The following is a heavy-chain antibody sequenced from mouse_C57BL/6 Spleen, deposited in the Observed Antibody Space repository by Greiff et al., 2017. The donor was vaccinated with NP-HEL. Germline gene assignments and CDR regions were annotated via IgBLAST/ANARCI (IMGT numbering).Heavy chain of an antibody. CDR3: TTTGYDYGDYAMDY. CDR1: GFNIKDYY. Sequence: EVQLQQSGAELVRPGASVKLSCTASGFNIKDYYMHWVKQRPEQGLEWIGRIDPEDGDTENAPKFQGKATMTADTSSNTAYLQLSSLTSEDTAVYYCTTTGYDYGDYAMDYWGQGTSVTVSS. D-gene: IGHD2-4*01. J-gene: IGHJ4*01. CDR2: IDPEDGDT. V-gene: IGHV14-1*01.